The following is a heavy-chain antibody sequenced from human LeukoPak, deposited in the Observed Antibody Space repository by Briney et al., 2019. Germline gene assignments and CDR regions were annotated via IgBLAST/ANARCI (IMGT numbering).Heavy chain of an antibody. D-gene: IGHD3-10*01. CDR2: ISNDGSNK. Sequence: GGSLRLSCAGSGFTFSSYAMHWVRQAPGKGLEWVAVISNDGSNKYHADSVKGRFTISRDNSKNTLYVQMNSLRAEDTAVYYCARDPARDDYYGSGRSDYWGQGTLVTVSS. CDR3: ARDPARDDYYGSGRSDY. CDR1: GFTFSSYA. J-gene: IGHJ4*02. V-gene: IGHV3-30-3*01.